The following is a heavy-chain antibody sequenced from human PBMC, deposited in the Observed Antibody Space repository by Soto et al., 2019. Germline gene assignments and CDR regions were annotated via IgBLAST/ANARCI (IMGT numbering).Heavy chain of an antibody. CDR1: GYSFSNFY. D-gene: IGHD3-22*01. V-gene: IGHV1-46*01. J-gene: IGHJ4*02. CDR2: INPSGGST. Sequence: QVQVAQSGAEVKRPGASVKVSCKASGYSFSNFYIHWVRQGPGQGLEWMGIINPSGGSTAYAQKSLGRVTMTRDTSTSTVYMELSSLGSEDTAVYYCARADYYGSSGYHLDYWGQGTLVTVSS. CDR3: ARADYYGSSGYHLDY.